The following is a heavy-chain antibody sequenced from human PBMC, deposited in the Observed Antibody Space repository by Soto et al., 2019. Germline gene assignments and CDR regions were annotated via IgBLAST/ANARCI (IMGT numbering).Heavy chain of an antibody. CDR1: GFTFSRYW. CDR2: IKQDGSEK. D-gene: IGHD3-9*01. Sequence: PGGSLRLSGVASGFTFSRYWMSWVRQAPGKGLEWVTNIKQDGSEKYYVDSVKGRFTISRGNAKNSLYLQMNSLRAEDTAVYYCARDEGYDILTGYYSPQRFDYWGQGTLVTVSS. CDR3: ARDEGYDILTGYYSPQRFDY. V-gene: IGHV3-7*01. J-gene: IGHJ4*02.